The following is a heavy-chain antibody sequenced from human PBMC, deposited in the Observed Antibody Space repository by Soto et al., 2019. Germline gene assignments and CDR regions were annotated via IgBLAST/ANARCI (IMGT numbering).Heavy chain of an antibody. V-gene: IGHV1-69*02. CDR1: GGTFSTYT. CDR2: IIPMLDIT. Sequence: SVKVSCKASGGTFSTYTISWVRQAPGQGLEWMGRIIPMLDITNNAQRFQGRVTITADKSTSTAYLELSSLRSEDTAVYYCTLGSWSAETFDIWGRGTMVTVSS. J-gene: IGHJ3*02. D-gene: IGHD6-13*01. CDR3: TLGSWSAETFDI.